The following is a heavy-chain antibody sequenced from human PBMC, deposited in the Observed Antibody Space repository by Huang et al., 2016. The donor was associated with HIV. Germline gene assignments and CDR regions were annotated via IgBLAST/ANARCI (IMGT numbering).Heavy chain of an antibody. J-gene: IGHJ6*03. D-gene: IGHD5-18*01. Sequence: QVQLVQSGAEVKKPGASVKVSCKASGYTFRSFGISWVRQAPGQGLEWGGWISVYNGNTKFAQKFQGRLTMTTDTSTGTAYMELRSLRSDDTAVYYCARGGGIQLWLLGYYYMDVWGNGTTVTVSS. CDR2: ISVYNGNT. CDR3: ARGGGIQLWLLGYYYMDV. V-gene: IGHV1-18*01. CDR1: GYTFRSFG.